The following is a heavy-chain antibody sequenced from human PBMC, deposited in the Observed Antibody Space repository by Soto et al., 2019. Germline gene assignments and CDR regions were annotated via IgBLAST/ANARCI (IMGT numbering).Heavy chain of an antibody. CDR3: ARLVYYYHYDMDV. Sequence: QLQLQESGPGLVKPSETLSLTCTVSGGSISSRYRWGWIRQPPGKGLEWIASIYYSGSTYYNPSLQSRVTISVDTSKDQFSLELRSVTPADAAVYYCARLVYYYHYDMDVWGKGTAVTVSS. J-gene: IGHJ6*03. V-gene: IGHV4-39*01. CDR1: GGSISSRYR. D-gene: IGHD1-26*01. CDR2: IYYSGST.